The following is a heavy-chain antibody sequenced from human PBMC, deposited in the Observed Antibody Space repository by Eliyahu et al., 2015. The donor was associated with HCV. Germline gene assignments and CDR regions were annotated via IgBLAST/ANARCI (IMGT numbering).Heavy chain of an antibody. CDR3: ARDRNGYYYDV. J-gene: IGHJ4*01. CDR2: IYYSGGT. D-gene: IGHD6-25*01. V-gene: IGHV4-59*01. CDR1: GGSFNYXY. Sequence: XVLLQESGPGLVKPSEXLSLXCNVXGGSFNYXYWTWIRHPPGKGLEWIGNIYYSGGTNYNPSLKSRLTMSLDTSKNHFSLRLTSVTAADTAVYFCARDRNGYYYDVWGQGTLVTVSS.